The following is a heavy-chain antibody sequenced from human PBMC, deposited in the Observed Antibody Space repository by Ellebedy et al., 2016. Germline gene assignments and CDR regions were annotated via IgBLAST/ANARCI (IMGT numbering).Heavy chain of an antibody. J-gene: IGHJ4*02. CDR1: GGSISSSSYY. D-gene: IGHD5-18*01. V-gene: IGHV4-39*07. Sequence: SETLSLXXTVSGGSISSSSYYWSWIRQPPGKGLEWIGEINHSGSTNYNPSLKSRVTISVDTSKNQFSLKLSSVTAADTAVYYCARDLGYSYGKGIDYWGQGTLVTVSS. CDR2: INHSGST. CDR3: ARDLGYSYGKGIDY.